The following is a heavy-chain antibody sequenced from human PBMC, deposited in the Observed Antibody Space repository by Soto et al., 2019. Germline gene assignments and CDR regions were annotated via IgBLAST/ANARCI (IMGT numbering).Heavy chain of an antibody. J-gene: IGHJ4*02. CDR3: ARVDTSRSPVFDY. CDR2: IIPVFDTA. V-gene: IGHV1-69*13. Sequence: SVKVSCKASGGTFRTHAISWLRQVPGQGPEWMGTIIPVFDTADYAPKFQGRVTMTADESTSTAYVELTGLTSDDSAVYYCARVDTSRSPVFDYWGQGTLVTVPQ. CDR1: GGTFRTHA.